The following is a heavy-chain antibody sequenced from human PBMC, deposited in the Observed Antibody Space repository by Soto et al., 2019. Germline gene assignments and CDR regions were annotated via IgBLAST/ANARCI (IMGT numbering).Heavy chain of an antibody. J-gene: IGHJ4*02. CDR2: IYYSGST. CDR3: ARGSVVVTATPYYFDY. D-gene: IGHD2-21*02. CDR1: GGSISSGGYY. V-gene: IGHV4-31*03. Sequence: QVQLQESGPGLVKPSQTLSLTCTVSGGSISSGGYYWSWIRQHPGKGLEWIGYIYYSGSTYYNPSLKSRVTISVDTSKNQFSLKLSSVTAADTAVYYCARGSVVVTATPYYFDYWGQGTLVTVSS.